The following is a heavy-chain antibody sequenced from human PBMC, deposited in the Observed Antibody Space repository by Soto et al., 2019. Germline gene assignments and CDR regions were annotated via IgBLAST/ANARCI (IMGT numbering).Heavy chain of an antibody. CDR1: GFTFSSYA. CDR3: ARDQREIVATITCYYYYMDV. CDR2: ISSNGGST. V-gene: IGHV3-64*01. J-gene: IGHJ6*03. D-gene: IGHD5-12*01. Sequence: EVQLVESGGGLVQPGGSLRLSCAASGFTFSSYAMHWVRQAPGKGLEYVSAISSNGGSTYYANSVKGRFTISRDNSKNTLYLQMGSLRAEDMAVYYCARDQREIVATITCYYYYMDVWGKGTTVTVSS.